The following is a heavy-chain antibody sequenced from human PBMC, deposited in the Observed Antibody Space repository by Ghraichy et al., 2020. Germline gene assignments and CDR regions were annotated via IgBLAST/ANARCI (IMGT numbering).Heavy chain of an antibody. CDR2: ISYDGSNK. V-gene: IGHV3-30-3*01. CDR1: GFTFSSYA. J-gene: IGHJ5*02. Sequence: GGSLRLSCAASGFTFSSYAMHWVRQAPGKGLEWVALISYDGSNKYYADSVKGRFTISRDNSKNTLYLQMNSLRAEDTAVYYCARELMVNAIWAWFDPWGQGTLVTVSS. CDR3: ARELMVNAIWAWFDP. D-gene: IGHD2-8*01.